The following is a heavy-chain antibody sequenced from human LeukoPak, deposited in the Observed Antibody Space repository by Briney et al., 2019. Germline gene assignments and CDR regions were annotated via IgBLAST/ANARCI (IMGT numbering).Heavy chain of an antibody. CDR1: GYTFTSSL. CDR2: ISGHNGNT. J-gene: IGHJ4*02. D-gene: IGHD3-16*01. Sequence: GASVKVSCKASGYTFTSSLISGVGQVPGQGPEWMGWISGHNGNTDYAQKFKDRVTLTTDTSTSTAYMELRSLTSDDTAVYYCARVWAQFQFVCDFGGQGTLVTVSP. CDR3: ARVWAQFQFVCDF. V-gene: IGHV1-18*01.